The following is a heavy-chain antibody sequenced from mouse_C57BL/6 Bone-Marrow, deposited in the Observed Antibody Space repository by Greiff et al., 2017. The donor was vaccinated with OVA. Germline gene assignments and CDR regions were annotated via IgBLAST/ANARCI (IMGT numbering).Heavy chain of an antibody. CDR1: GYTFTSYW. CDR2: IYPGSGST. J-gene: IGHJ3*01. Sequence: QVQLKQPGAELVKPGASVKMSCKASGYTFTSYWITWVKQRPGQGLEWIGDIYPGSGSTNYNEKFKSKATLTVDTSSSTAYMQLSSLTSEDSAVYYCALTAQATAWFAYWGQGTLVTVSA. D-gene: IGHD3-2*02. CDR3: ALTAQATAWFAY. V-gene: IGHV1-55*01.